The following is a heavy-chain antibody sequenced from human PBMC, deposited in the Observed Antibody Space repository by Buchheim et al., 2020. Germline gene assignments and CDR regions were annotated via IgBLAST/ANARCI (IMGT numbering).Heavy chain of an antibody. CDR3: ARNVVAATWGIDY. Sequence: QVQLVESGGGVVQPGRSLRLSCAASGFTFSIYGMHWVRQAPGKGLEWVAVIWYDGSNKYYADSVKGRFTISRDNSKNTLYLQMNSLRAEDTAVYYCARNVVAATWGIDYWGQGTL. CDR2: IWYDGSNK. CDR1: GFTFSIYG. V-gene: IGHV3-33*01. J-gene: IGHJ4*02. D-gene: IGHD2-15*01.